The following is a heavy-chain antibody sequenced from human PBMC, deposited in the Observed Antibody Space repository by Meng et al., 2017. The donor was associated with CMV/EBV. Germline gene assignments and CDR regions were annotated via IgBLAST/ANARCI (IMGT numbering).Heavy chain of an antibody. J-gene: IGHJ5*02. CDR1: GFTFSSYW. CDR3: ARGSHYYGSGSYYKPSVDNWFDP. V-gene: IGHV3-7*01. D-gene: IGHD3-10*01. Sequence: GESLKISCAASGFTFSSYWMSWVRQAPGKGLEWVANIKQDGSEKYYVDSVKGRFTISRDNAKNSLYLQMNSLRAEDTAVYYCARGSHYYGSGSYYKPSVDNWFDPWGQGTLVTVSS. CDR2: IKQDGSEK.